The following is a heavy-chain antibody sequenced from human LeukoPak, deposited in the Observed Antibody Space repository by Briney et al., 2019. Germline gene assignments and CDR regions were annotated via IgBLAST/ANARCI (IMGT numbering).Heavy chain of an antibody. J-gene: IGHJ6*03. D-gene: IGHD4-23*01. CDR3: ARVRAPVDYYYYMDV. V-gene: IGHV1-18*01. CDR2: ISAYNGNT. Sequence: AAVQFSFQAFGCPFTSYGISWGRRAPGQGGGGMGWISAYNGNTNYSQNLQGRVTITTHTSTSTAYMELRSLRSDDTAVYYCARVRAPVDYYYYMDVWGKGTTVTVSS. CDR1: GCPFTSYG.